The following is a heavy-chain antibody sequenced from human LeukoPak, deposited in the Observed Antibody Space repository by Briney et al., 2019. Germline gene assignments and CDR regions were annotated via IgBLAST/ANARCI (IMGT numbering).Heavy chain of an antibody. CDR2: IKSDGSDT. D-gene: IGHD1-26*01. V-gene: IGHV3-74*01. J-gene: IGHJ4*02. CDR1: GSTFSRYW. CDR3: ATGSGNYYSY. Sequence: GGSLRLSCAASGSTFSRYWMHWVRQAPGKGLVWVSRIKSDGSDTIYADSVKGRFTISRDNAKNTLYLQMDSLRAEDTAVYCCATGSGNYYSYWGQGTLVTVAS.